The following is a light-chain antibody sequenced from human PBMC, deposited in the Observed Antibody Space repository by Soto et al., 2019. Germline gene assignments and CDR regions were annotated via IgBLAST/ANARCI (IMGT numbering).Light chain of an antibody. CDR3: QSADSSGTYPV. CDR1: ALPKQY. J-gene: IGLJ2*01. V-gene: IGLV3-25*02. CDR2: KDS. Sequence: SYELTQPPSVSVSPGQTARITCSGDALPKQYTYWYQKKPGQAPVLVMHKDSERPSGIPERFSGSSSGTTVTLTISGVQAEDEADYYCQSADSSGTYPVFGGGTKLTVL.